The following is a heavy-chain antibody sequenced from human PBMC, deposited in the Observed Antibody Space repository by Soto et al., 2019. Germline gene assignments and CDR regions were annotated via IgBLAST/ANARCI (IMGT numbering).Heavy chain of an antibody. CDR1: GYTFTSYA. CDR3: ARVLRFGDAFDI. CDR2: INAGNGNT. D-gene: IGHD3-10*01. J-gene: IGHJ3*02. Sequence: ASVKVSCKASGYTFTSYAMHWVRQAPGQRLEWMGWINAGNGNTKYSQKFQGRVTITRDTSASTAYMELSRLRSDDTAVYYCARVLRFGDAFDIWGQGTMVTVSS. V-gene: IGHV1-3*01.